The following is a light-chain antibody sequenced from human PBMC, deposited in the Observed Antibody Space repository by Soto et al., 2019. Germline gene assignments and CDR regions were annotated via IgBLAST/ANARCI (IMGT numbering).Light chain of an antibody. CDR3: QQRSNWPIT. Sequence: IVLTPSPGTLSLSPGERATLSCRASQSVSSSYLAWYQQKPGQAPRLLIYGASSRATGIPARFSGSGSGTDFTLTISSLEPEDFAVYYCQQRSNWPITFGQGTRLEIK. CDR2: GAS. J-gene: IGKJ5*01. V-gene: IGKV3D-20*02. CDR1: QSVSSSY.